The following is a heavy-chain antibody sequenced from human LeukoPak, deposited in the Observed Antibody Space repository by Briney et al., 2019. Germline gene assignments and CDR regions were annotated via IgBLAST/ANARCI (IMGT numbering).Heavy chain of an antibody. Sequence: SETLSLTCAVHGGSFSDYSWAWIRQSPGKGLEWIGEISHTGSTNYKPSLYSRVTISVDTSKNQISLDLTSVTAADTAVYYCARVRGVAAGTDSWGQGTLVTVSS. J-gene: IGHJ4*02. CDR2: ISHTGST. V-gene: IGHV4-34*01. CDR3: ARVRGVAAGTDS. D-gene: IGHD6-13*01. CDR1: GGSFSDYS.